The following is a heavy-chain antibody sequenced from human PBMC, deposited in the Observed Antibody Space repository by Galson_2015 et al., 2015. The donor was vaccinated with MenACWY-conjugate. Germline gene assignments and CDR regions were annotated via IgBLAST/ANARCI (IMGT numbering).Heavy chain of an antibody. CDR3: AKVVYGARYYFEH. Sequence: SLRLSCAASGFDFDDYAMSWVRQAPGKGLQWVAAVGRGGGSTYYTDPVRGRFTISRDNFKNTLDLQMDSLRVDDTAVYYCAKVVYGARYYFEHWGQGSLVIVTS. CDR2: VGRGGGST. V-gene: IGHV3-23*01. CDR1: GFDFDDYA. D-gene: IGHD3-10*01. J-gene: IGHJ4*02.